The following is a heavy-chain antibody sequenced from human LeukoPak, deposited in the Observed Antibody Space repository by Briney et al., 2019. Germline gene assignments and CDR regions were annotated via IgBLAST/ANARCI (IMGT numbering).Heavy chain of an antibody. CDR2: INWNGGST. Sequence: PGGSLRLSCAASGFTFDDYAMHWVRQAPGKGLEWVSGINWNGGSTGYADSVKGRFTISRDNAKNSLYLQMNSLRAEDTAFYYCAKMAGAGYYFYMDVWGKGTTVTVSS. V-gene: IGHV3-20*04. D-gene: IGHD6-13*01. J-gene: IGHJ6*03. CDR1: GFTFDDYA. CDR3: AKMAGAGYYFYMDV.